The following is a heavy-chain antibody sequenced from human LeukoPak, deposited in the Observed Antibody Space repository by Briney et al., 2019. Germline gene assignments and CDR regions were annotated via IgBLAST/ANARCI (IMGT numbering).Heavy chain of an antibody. J-gene: IGHJ4*02. CDR1: GDSISSYY. V-gene: IGHV4-4*07. Sequence: PSETLSLTCTVSGDSISSYYWSWIRQPAGKGLEWIGRIYTSGSTNYNPSLKSRVTMSVDTSKNQFSLKLSSVTAADTAVYYCARDTYYYDSSGYLTLDYWGQGTLVTVSS. CDR3: ARDTYYYDSSGYLTLDY. CDR2: IYTSGST. D-gene: IGHD3-22*01.